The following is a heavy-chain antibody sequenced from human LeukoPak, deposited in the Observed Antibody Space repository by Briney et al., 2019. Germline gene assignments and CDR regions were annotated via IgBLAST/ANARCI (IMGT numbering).Heavy chain of an antibody. Sequence: PSETLSLTCTVSGGSISSSSYYWGWIRQPPGKGLEWIGSIYYSGSTYYNPSLKSRVTISVDTSKNQFSLKLSSVTAADTAVYYCARHNSIRGWFDPWGQGTLVTVSS. D-gene: IGHD3-3*02. CDR2: IYYSGST. J-gene: IGHJ5*02. CDR1: GGSISSSSYY. CDR3: ARHNSIRGWFDP. V-gene: IGHV4-39*01.